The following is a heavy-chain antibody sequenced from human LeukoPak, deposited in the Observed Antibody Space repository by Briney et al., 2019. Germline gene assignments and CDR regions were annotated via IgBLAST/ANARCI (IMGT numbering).Heavy chain of an antibody. CDR1: GGSISNYY. Sequence: SETLSLTCTVSGGSISNYYRSWIRQPPGKALEWIGYIYYTGTTKYNPSLKSRATISLDTSKNQFSLKLTSVTAADIFFFKWTTGYDIDVWGQGTTVTVSS. V-gene: IGHV4-59*01. CDR2: IYYTGTT. J-gene: IGHJ6*02. CDR3: TTGYDIDV. D-gene: IGHD3-3*01.